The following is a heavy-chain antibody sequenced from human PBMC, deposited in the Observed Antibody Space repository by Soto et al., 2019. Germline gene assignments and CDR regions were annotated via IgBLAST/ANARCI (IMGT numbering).Heavy chain of an antibody. CDR3: AREGVRGMDV. Sequence: QVQLVQSGAEVKKPGASVKVSCKASGYTFTRYDINWVRQATGQGLEWMGWMNPNSANTGYAQKFQGRVTMTRNTSISTAYMDLSSLRSEDTAVYDCAREGVRGMDVWGQGTTVTVSS. V-gene: IGHV1-8*01. CDR1: GYTFTRYD. D-gene: IGHD3-16*01. J-gene: IGHJ6*02. CDR2: MNPNSANT.